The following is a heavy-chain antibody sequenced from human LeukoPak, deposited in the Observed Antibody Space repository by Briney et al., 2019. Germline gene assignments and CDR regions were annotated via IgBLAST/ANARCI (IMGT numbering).Heavy chain of an antibody. Sequence: PGGSLRLSCAASGFTFSSYAIYWVRQAPGKGLEYVSAISSNGGSTYYADSVKGRFTISRDNSKNTLYLQMSSLRAEDTAVYYCVKEYYDFWSGYFGSDYWGQGTLVTVSS. V-gene: IGHV3-64D*09. CDR3: VKEYYDFWSGYFGSDY. CDR2: ISSNGGST. D-gene: IGHD3-3*01. J-gene: IGHJ4*02. CDR1: GFTFSSYA.